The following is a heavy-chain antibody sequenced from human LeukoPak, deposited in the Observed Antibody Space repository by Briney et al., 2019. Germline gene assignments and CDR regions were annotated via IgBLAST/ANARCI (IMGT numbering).Heavy chain of an antibody. D-gene: IGHD2-2*01. CDR3: ARAYCNSASCYGMDV. Sequence: GASVKVSCKASGYTFTSYGISWVRQAPGQGLEWMGGINPDSGATNYAQKFQDWVTMTRDASISTVYMELSRLRSGDTAVYYCARAYCNSASCYGMDVWGQGTMVTVSS. CDR2: INPDSGAT. CDR1: GYTFTSYG. V-gene: IGHV1-2*04. J-gene: IGHJ6*02.